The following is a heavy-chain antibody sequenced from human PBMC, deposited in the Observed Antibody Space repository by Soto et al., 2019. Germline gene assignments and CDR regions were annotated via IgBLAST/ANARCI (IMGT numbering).Heavy chain of an antibody. CDR2: IYSGGST. V-gene: IGHV3-66*01. D-gene: IGHD2-15*01. CDR3: AREGRP. Sequence: EVQLVESGGGLVQPGGSLRLSCAASGFTVSSNYMSWVRQAPGKGLEWVSVIYSGGSTYFADSVKDRFSIPRDNSKNTLHLQMNSLRAEDTAVYYCAREGRPWGQGTLVTVSS. CDR1: GFTVSSNY. J-gene: IGHJ5*02.